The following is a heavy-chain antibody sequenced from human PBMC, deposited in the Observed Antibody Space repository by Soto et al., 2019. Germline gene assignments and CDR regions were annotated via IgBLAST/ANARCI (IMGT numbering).Heavy chain of an antibody. J-gene: IGHJ1*01. CDR3: ARLYQPGRSGYCSCGSCYSSFQH. V-gene: IGHV3-48*03. CDR1: GSTFSSYE. D-gene: IGHD2-15*01. CDR2: ISSSGSAI. Sequence: GGSLRLSCAASGSTFSSYELHWVRQSPGKGLEWGSYISSSGSAICYADSVKGRFTTSRDNAKNSLYLQMNSLRAEDTAVYYCARLYQPGRSGYCSCGSCYSSFQHWGQGVLLTVSS.